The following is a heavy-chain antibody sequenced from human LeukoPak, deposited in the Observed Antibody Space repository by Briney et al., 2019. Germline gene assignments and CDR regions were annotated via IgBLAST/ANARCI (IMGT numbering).Heavy chain of an antibody. CDR2: VFHSGNT. V-gene: IGHV4-38-2*02. Sequence: SETLSLTCTVSGGSISSYYWSWIRQPPGKGLEWVGSVFHSGNTYSNPSLKSRLTISADTSKNQFSLTLTSVTAADTAVYYCARDRSVGVLPAPPFDFWGQGTLVTVSS. D-gene: IGHD6-6*01. CDR3: ARDRSVGVLPAPPFDF. J-gene: IGHJ4*02. CDR1: GGSISSYY.